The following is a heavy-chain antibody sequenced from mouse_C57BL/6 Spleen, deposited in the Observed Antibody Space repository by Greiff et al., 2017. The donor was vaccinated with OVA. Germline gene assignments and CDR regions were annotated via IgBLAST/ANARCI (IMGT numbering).Heavy chain of an antibody. V-gene: IGHV3-6*01. CDR2: ISYDGSN. D-gene: IGHD2-3*01. CDR3: ARGGGLSFDV. J-gene: IGHJ1*03. CDR1: GYSITSGYY. Sequence: VQLQQSGPGLVKPSQSLSLTCSVTGYSITSGYYWNWIRQFPGNKLEWMGYISYDGSNNYNPSLKNRISITRDTSKNQFFLKLNSVTTEDTATYYCARGGGLSFDVWGTGTTVTVSS.